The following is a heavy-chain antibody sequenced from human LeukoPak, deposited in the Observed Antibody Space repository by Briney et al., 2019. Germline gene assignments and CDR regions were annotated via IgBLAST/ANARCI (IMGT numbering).Heavy chain of an antibody. J-gene: IGHJ5*02. Sequence: ASVKVSCKASGYTFTGYYMHWVRQAPGQGLEWMGWINPNSGGTNYAQKFQGRVTMTRDTSISTAYMELSRLRSDDTAVYYCARASPPRAAAGFRFDPWGQGTLVTVSS. CDR1: GYTFTGYY. CDR3: ARASPPRAAAGFRFDP. CDR2: INPNSGGT. D-gene: IGHD6-13*01. V-gene: IGHV1-2*02.